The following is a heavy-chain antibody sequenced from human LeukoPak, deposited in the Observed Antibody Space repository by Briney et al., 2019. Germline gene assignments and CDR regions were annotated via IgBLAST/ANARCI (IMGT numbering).Heavy chain of an antibody. CDR1: GGSISSNNW. J-gene: IGHJ4*02. V-gene: IGHV4-4*02. Sequence: SGTLSLTCAVSGGSISSNNWWSCVRQPPGKGLEWIGEIYHSGSTNYNPSLKSRVTISVDKSKNQFSLKLSSVTAADTAVYYCARLDYDFTSGFDYWGQGTLVTVSS. D-gene: IGHD3-3*01. CDR2: IYHSGST. CDR3: ARLDYDFTSGFDY.